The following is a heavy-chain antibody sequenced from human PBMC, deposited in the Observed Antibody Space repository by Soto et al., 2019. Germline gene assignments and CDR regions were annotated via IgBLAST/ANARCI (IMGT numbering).Heavy chain of an antibody. J-gene: IGHJ6*02. Sequence: QVQLVQSGAEVKKPGSSVKVSCKASGGTFSSYAISWVRQAPGQGLEWMGGIIPIFGTANYAQKFQGRVTITADESTSTAYMELSSLRSEDTALYYCARKGYDFWSGHYYYGMDVWGQGTTVTVSS. CDR2: IIPIFGTA. D-gene: IGHD3-3*01. CDR1: GGTFSSYA. CDR3: ARKGYDFWSGHYYYGMDV. V-gene: IGHV1-69*01.